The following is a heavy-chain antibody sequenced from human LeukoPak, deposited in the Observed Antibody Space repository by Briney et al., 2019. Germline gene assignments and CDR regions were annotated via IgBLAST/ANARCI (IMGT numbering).Heavy chain of an antibody. V-gene: IGHV1-8*02. Sequence: ASVKVSCKASGYTFTSYDINWVRQATGQGLEWMGWMNPNSGNTSYAQKFQGRVTMTRNTSISTAYMELSSLRSEDTAVYYCARVRTAMVKAVGGAFDIWGQGTMVTVSS. J-gene: IGHJ3*02. CDR3: ARVRTAMVKAVGGAFDI. CDR2: MNPNSGNT. CDR1: GYTFTSYD. D-gene: IGHD5-18*01.